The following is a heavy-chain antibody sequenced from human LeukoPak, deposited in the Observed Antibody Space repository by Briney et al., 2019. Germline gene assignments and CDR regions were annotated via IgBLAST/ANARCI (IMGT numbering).Heavy chain of an antibody. CDR2: IFPDDSDT. CDR1: GYRFSNYW. J-gene: IGHJ3*01. CDR3: ARPNITSYYDSRGYDAFDV. Sequence: GESLKISCKGSGYRFSNYWIAWVRQMPGKGLEWMGIIFPDDSDTRYSPSFQGQVTISADKSVNMAYLQWSRPNATDTAMYYCARPNITSYYDSRGYDAFDVWGQGTMVTVSS. D-gene: IGHD3-22*01. V-gene: IGHV5-51*01.